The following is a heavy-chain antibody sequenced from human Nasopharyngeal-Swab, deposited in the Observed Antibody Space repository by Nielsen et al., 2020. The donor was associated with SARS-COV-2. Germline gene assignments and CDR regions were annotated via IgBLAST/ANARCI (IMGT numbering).Heavy chain of an antibody. D-gene: IGHD6-13*01. J-gene: IGHJ4*02. CDR2: ISYDGSNK. CDR1: GFTFSSYA. CDR3: AREPNPDIAAAGTHDY. Sequence: GESLKISCAASGFTFSSYAMHWVRQAPGKGLEWVAVISYDGSNKYYADSVKGRFTISRDNSKNTLYLQMNSLRAEDTAVYYCAREPNPDIAAAGTHDYWGQGTLVTVSS. V-gene: IGHV3-30-3*01.